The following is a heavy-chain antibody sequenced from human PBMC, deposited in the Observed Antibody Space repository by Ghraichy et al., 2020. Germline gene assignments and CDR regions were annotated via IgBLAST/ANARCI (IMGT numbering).Heavy chain of an antibody. Sequence: GGSLRLSCATSGFAFVSYGIPWVRQAPGKGLEWVAISSYDGSHKYYADSVKGRFSISRDNSKNTLYLQMNSLRAEDTAVYYCARDQRHSTVTTSPLYWGQGTLVTVSS. CDR3: ARDQRHSTVTTSPLY. CDR1: GFAFVSYG. J-gene: IGHJ4*02. V-gene: IGHV3-33*05. D-gene: IGHD4-17*01. CDR2: SSYDGSHK.